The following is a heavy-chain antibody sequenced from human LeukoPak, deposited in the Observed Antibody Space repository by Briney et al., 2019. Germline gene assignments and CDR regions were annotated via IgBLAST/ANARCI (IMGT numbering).Heavy chain of an antibody. Sequence: GGSLRLSCAASGFTFSSYAMHWVRQAPGKGLEWVAVISYDGSNKYYADSVKGRFTISRDNSKNTLYLQMNSLRAEDTAVYYCARGGSSSSWYFDWFDPWGQGTLVTVSS. CDR2: ISYDGSNK. CDR3: ARGGSSSSWYFDWFDP. V-gene: IGHV3-30*04. J-gene: IGHJ5*02. D-gene: IGHD6-13*01. CDR1: GFTFSSYA.